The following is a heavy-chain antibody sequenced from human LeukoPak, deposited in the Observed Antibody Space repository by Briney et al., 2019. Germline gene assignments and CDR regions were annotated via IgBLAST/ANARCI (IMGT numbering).Heavy chain of an antibody. V-gene: IGHV3-23*01. Sequence: PGGSLRLSCAASGFTFSNYALSWVRQAPGKGLEWVSDVSGSGGSTYYADSVKGRFTISRDNSKNTVDLQMNSLRVEDMARYYCVKDFSSPYPPVDFQHWGRGTLVTVSS. CDR3: VKDFSSPYPPVDFQH. J-gene: IGHJ1*01. D-gene: IGHD1-14*01. CDR2: VSGSGGST. CDR1: GFTFSNYA.